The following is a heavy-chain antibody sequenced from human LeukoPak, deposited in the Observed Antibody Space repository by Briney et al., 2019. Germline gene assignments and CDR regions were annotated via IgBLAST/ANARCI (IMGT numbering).Heavy chain of an antibody. CDR1: GGTFSSYA. CDR2: IIPIFGTA. CDR3: ARAGWNLGDERDAFDI. D-gene: IGHD1-7*01. V-gene: IGHV1-69*05. J-gene: IGHJ3*02. Sequence: ASVKVSCKASGGTFSSYAISWVRQAPGQGLEWMGGIIPIFGTANYAQKFQGRVTITTDESTSTAYMELSSVRSEDTAVYYCARAGWNLGDERDAFDIWGQGTMVTVSS.